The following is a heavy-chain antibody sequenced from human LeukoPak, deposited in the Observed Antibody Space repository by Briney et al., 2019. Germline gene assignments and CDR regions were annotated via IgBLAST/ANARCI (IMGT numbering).Heavy chain of an antibody. J-gene: IGHJ4*02. CDR1: GGSISSGGYS. V-gene: IGHV4-30-2*01. Sequence: SETLSLTCAVSGGSISSGGYSWSWIRQPPGKGLEWIGEINHSGSTNYNPSLKSRVTKSVDTSKNQFSLKLSSVTAADTAVYYCARGSRIDYWGQGTLVTVSS. CDR3: ARGSRIDY. CDR2: INHSGST.